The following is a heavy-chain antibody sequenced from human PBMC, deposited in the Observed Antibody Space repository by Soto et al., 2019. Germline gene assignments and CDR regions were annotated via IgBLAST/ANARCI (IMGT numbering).Heavy chain of an antibody. CDR3: ARQHRDGDDILAGFSL. CDR1: GGTFCPYY. J-gene: IGHJ4*02. V-gene: IGHV4-59*04. D-gene: IGHD3-9*01. CDR2: IYYGGTT. Sequence: PSATLSLTCTVSGGTFCPYYWRWFRQQPGKGLEWVGYIYYGGTTSYNPSLKSRVTISLETSKSQFSLRLSSVTAADTAVYYCARQHRDGDDILAGFSLWGPGTLVTVSS.